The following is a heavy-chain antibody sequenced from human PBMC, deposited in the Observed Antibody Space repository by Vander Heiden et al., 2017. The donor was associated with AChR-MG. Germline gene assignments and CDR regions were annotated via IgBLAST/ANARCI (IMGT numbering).Heavy chain of an antibody. D-gene: IGHD3-16*02. CDR3: ARAYYDYVWGSYRYSRTPLDY. V-gene: IGHV4-34*01. CDR1: GGSFSGYY. Sequence: QVQLQQWGAGLLKPSETLSLTCAVYGGSFSGYYWSWIRQPPGKGLEWIGEINHSGSTNYNPSLKSRVTISVDTSKNQFSLKLSSVTAADTAVYYCARAYYDYVWGSYRYSRTPLDYWGQGTLVTVSS. CDR2: INHSGST. J-gene: IGHJ4*02.